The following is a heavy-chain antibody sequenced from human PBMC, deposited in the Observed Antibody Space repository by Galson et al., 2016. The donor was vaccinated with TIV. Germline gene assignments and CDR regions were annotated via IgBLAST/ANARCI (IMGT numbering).Heavy chain of an antibody. CDR2: IYYSGTT. CDR3: ARGDSHNYIDIGHLSFNI. D-gene: IGHD2-15*01. Sequence: SETLSLTCEVSGYSIRSGYYWGWIRQPPGKGLEWIGSIYYSGTTYYSPSLKSRVTILVDTSKNQFSLKLNSVTAADAAVYYCARGDSHNYIDIGHLSFNIWGQGTMVTVSS. CDR1: GYSIRSGYY. V-gene: IGHV4-38-2*01. J-gene: IGHJ3*02.